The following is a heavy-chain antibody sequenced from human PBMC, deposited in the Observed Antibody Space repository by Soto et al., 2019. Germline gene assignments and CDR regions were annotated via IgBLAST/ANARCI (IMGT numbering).Heavy chain of an antibody. J-gene: IGHJ5*02. D-gene: IGHD5-18*01. V-gene: IGHV4-59*08. CDR1: GGSISSYY. CDR3: ARLDTAMVTLDNWFDP. Sequence: SETLSLTCTVSGGSISSYYWSWIRQPPGKGLEWIGYIYYSGSTNYNPSLKSLVTISVDTSKNLFSLKLSSVTAADTAVYYCARLDTAMVTLDNWFDPWGQGTLVTVSS. CDR2: IYYSGST.